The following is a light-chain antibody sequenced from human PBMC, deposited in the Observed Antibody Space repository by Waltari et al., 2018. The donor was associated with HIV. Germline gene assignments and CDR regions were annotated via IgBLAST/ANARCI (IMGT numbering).Light chain of an antibody. CDR2: SNN. J-gene: IGLJ2*01. Sequence: QSVLTQPPSASGTPGQRVTISCSGTSSHIGRNTVNWYQQLPGTAPKILIYSNNQRPSGVPGRFSGSKSGTSASLAISGLQSEDEADYYCAAWDDSLNGYVVFGGGTKLTVL. V-gene: IGLV1-44*01. CDR1: SSHIGRNT. CDR3: AAWDDSLNGYVV.